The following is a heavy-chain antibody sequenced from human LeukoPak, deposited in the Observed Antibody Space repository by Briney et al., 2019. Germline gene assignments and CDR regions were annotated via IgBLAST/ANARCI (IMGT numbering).Heavy chain of an antibody. CDR2: ISSASSTI. CDR3: AREIRGYSYFDQ. V-gene: IGHV3-11*01. Sequence: GGSLRLSCAASGFTFSDYYMNWIRQAPGRGLEWVTYISSASSTIYYADSVKGRFTISRDNAKNSLYLQVNSLRAEDTAVYYCAREIRGYSYFDQWGQGTLVTVSS. J-gene: IGHJ4*02. D-gene: IGHD1-26*01. CDR1: GFTFSDYY.